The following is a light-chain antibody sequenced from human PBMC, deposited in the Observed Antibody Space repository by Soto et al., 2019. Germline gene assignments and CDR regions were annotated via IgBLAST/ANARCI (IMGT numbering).Light chain of an antibody. Sequence: QSVLTQPPSASGTPGQSVTISCSGSSSNIGVNYVYWYLQLPGTAPKLLIYRNNQRPSGVPDRFSGSKSGTSASLAISGLRYEDEADYYCAAWDDSLDGPGFGTGTKLTV. CDR1: SSNIGVNY. V-gene: IGLV1-47*01. J-gene: IGLJ1*01. CDR3: AAWDDSLDGPG. CDR2: RNN.